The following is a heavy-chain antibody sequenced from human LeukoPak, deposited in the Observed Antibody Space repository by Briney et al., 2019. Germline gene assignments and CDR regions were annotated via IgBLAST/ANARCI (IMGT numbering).Heavy chain of an antibody. CDR1: GGSINNYY. D-gene: IGHD1-26*01. CDR3: ARYLIGTFDY. Sequence: SETLSLTCAISGGSINNYYWSWIRQPPGKGLEWIGYIYYSGTTNYSPSLNSRVNISLDTAKNQFSLKLSSVTAADTAVYYCARYLIGTFDYWGQGTLVTVSS. V-gene: IGHV4-59*12. J-gene: IGHJ4*02. CDR2: IYYSGTT.